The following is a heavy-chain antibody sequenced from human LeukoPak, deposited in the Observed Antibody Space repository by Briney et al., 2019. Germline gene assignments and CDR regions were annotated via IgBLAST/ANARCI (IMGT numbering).Heavy chain of an antibody. J-gene: IGHJ4*02. CDR2: IKRKSDGGTI. CDR3: TTLIAVPGVDY. Sequence: GGSLRLSCAASGFTFSDAWMSWVRQAPGKGLEWVGRIKRKSDGGTIDYAAPVKGRFSISRDDSKNTLYLQMNSLKTEDTDIYYCTTLIAVPGVDYWGQGTLVTVSS. CDR1: GFTFSDAW. V-gene: IGHV3-15*01. D-gene: IGHD6-19*01.